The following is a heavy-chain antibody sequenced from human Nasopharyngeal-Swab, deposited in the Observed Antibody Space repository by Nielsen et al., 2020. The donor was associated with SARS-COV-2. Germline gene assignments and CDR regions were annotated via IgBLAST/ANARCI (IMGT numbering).Heavy chain of an antibody. V-gene: IGHV4-39*01. CDR3: APYGSGSYGVY. Sequence: PGKGLEWIGSIYYSGSTYYNSSLKSRVTISVDTSKNQFSLKLSSVTAADTAVYYCAPYGSGSYGVYWGQGTLVTVSS. J-gene: IGHJ4*02. CDR2: IYYSGST. D-gene: IGHD3-10*01.